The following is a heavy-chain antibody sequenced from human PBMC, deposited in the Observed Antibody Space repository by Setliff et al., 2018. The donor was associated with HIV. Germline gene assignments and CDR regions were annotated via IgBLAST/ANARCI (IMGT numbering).Heavy chain of an antibody. CDR1: GASISSSSYY. D-gene: IGHD1-26*01. V-gene: IGHV4-39*07. Sequence: SETLSLTCTVSGASISSSSYYWGWIRQPPGKGLEWIGSMSYSGVTHFTSSLNSRVSISMDTSNNEFSLKLTSVTAADTAVYYCARGRQIGVEGAAAFDLWGQGIVVTVSS. CDR2: MSYSGVT. J-gene: IGHJ3*01. CDR3: ARGRQIGVEGAAAFDL.